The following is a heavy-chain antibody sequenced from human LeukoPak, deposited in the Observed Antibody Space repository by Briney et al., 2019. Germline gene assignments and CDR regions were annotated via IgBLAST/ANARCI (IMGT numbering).Heavy chain of an antibody. CDR2: IYYSGST. D-gene: IGHD3-10*01. Sequence: PSETLSLTCTVSGGSINSGDYYWNWIRQPPGKGLEWIGYIYYSGSTYYNPSLKSRVTISVDTSKNQLSLKMSSVTAAETAVYYCARGITRRRTFDIWGQGTMVTVSS. CDR1: GGSINSGDYY. J-gene: IGHJ3*02. CDR3: ARGITRRRTFDI. V-gene: IGHV4-30-4*01.